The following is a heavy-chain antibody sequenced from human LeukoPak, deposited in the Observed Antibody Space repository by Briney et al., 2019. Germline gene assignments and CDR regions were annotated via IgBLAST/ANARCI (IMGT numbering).Heavy chain of an antibody. D-gene: IGHD1-7*01. CDR2: IKRKTEGGTT. CDR1: GFTFTNAW. Sequence: PGGSLRLSCAASGFTFTNAWMSWVRQAPGKGLEWVGRIKRKTEGGTTDYAAPVKGRFTISRDDSENTLYLQMNSLRAEDTAVYYCAKDAIAGNSVWGYFEYWGQGDLVTVSS. V-gene: IGHV3-15*01. J-gene: IGHJ4*02. CDR3: AKDAIAGNSVWGYFEY.